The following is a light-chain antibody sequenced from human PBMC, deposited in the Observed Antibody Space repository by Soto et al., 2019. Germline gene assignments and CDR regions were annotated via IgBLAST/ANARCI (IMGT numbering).Light chain of an antibody. J-gene: IGKJ3*01. V-gene: IGKV3-11*01. Sequence: EILLTQSPATLSLSPGERATLSCRASQSISSYLAWYQQKPGQAPRLLIYDASTRATGIPARFSGSGSGTAFTLTISSLEPEDFAVYYCQQRNNWPIFTFGPGTKVDIK. CDR1: QSISSY. CDR3: QQRNNWPIFT. CDR2: DAS.